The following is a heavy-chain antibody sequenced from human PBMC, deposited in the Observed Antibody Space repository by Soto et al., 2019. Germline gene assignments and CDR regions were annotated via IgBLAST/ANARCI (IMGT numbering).Heavy chain of an antibody. J-gene: IGHJ3*02. CDR2: INWNGGST. V-gene: IGHV3-20*01. D-gene: IGHD6-13*01. Sequence: GGSLRLSCAASGFTFDDYGMSWVRQAPGKGLEWVSGINWNGGSTGYADSVKGRFTISRDNAKNSLYLQMNSLRAEDTALYHCARVSGLSSSSDDAFDIWGQGTMVTVSS. CDR3: ARVSGLSSSSDDAFDI. CDR1: GFTFDDYG.